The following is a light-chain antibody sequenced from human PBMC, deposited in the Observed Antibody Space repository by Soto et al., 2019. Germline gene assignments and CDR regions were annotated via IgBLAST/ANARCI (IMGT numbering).Light chain of an antibody. CDR2: EVS. Sequence: LMTHSPLSLSVAQGQPSSISCTSSQSLLHITGETFLFWYLQKPGQSPQLLIYEVSTRVSGVPDRFSGSGSGTDFTLEISRVETDDVGIYYCMQSTQLPPTIGQGTRLEI. CDR3: MQSTQLPPT. V-gene: IGKV2D-29*02. J-gene: IGKJ5*01. CDR1: QSLLHITGETF.